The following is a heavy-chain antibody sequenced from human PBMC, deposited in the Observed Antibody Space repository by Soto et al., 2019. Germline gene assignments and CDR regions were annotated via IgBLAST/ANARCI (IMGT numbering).Heavy chain of an antibody. V-gene: IGHV1-46*01. Sequence: XSVKVSCKASGYTFTSYYMHWVRQAPGQGLEWMGIINPSGGSTSYAQKFQGRVTMTRDTSTSTVYMELSSLRSEDTAVYYCARAEYSSGWYDSGWFDPWGQGTLVTVSS. CDR2: INPSGGST. J-gene: IGHJ5*02. CDR1: GYTFTSYY. CDR3: ARAEYSSGWYDSGWFDP. D-gene: IGHD6-19*01.